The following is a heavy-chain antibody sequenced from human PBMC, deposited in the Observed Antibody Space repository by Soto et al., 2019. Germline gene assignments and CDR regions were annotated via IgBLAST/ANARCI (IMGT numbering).Heavy chain of an antibody. J-gene: IGHJ4*02. V-gene: IGHV3-48*01. CDR1: GFTFSSFS. CDR2: IRSIPSAI. Sequence: EVQLMESGGGLVQPGGSLRLSCVASGFTFSSFSMNWVRQAPGKGREWVSYIRSIPSAISYADSVKGRFTISRDNAKNSLYLQLNSLRAEDTAVYYCARDTAYAFDSWGQGTLVSVSS. CDR3: ARDTAYAFDS. D-gene: IGHD3-16*01.